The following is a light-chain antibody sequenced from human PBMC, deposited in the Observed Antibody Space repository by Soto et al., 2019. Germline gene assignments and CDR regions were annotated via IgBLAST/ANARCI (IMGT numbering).Light chain of an antibody. V-gene: IGLV2-23*01. CDR3: CSYAGSRTLI. CDR1: NGDVGYNNV. Sequence: QSVLTQPASVSGSPGQSITISGTGTNGDVGYNNVVSWYQQYPGKPPKLIVYGDGQRPSGVSNRFSGSKSGNTASLTISGLQAEDEADYYCCSYAGSRTLIFGGGTKLTVL. CDR2: GDG. J-gene: IGLJ2*01.